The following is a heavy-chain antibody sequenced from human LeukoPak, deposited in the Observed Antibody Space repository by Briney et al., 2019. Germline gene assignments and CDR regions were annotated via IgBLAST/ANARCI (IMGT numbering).Heavy chain of an antibody. J-gene: IGHJ3*02. D-gene: IGHD3-22*01. V-gene: IGHV4-59*01. CDR1: GGSFSGYY. Sequence: PSETLSLTCAVYGGSFSGYYWSWIRQPPGKGLEWIGYIYYSGSTNYNPSLKSRVTISVDTSKNQFSLKLSSVTAADTAVYYCARRGPYDSSGYHVAFDIWGQGTMVTVSS. CDR2: IYYSGST. CDR3: ARRGPYDSSGYHVAFDI.